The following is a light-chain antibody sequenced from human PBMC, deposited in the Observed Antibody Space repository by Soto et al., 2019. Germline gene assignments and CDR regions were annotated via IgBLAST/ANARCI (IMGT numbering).Light chain of an antibody. CDR1: QDIGYA. CDR2: TAS. V-gene: IGKV1-12*01. Sequence: DIQMTQSPSSVSASVGDRVTITCRASQDIGYALAWFQQKPGEAPSLLMYTASTLHSGVPSRFSGSRSGTDFTLTISSLQPEDSATYYCQQGNSFPLTFGGGNKVEIK. CDR3: QQGNSFPLT. J-gene: IGKJ4*01.